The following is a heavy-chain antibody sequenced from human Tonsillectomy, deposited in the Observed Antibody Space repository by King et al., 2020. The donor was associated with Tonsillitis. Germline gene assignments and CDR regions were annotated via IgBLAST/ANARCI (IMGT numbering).Heavy chain of an antibody. V-gene: IGHV4-59*01. D-gene: IGHD6-19*01. J-gene: IGHJ5*02. CDR2: IFYSGNA. CDR3: VRTMGGQWVDL. CDR1: GGSISTYY. Sequence: QLQESGPGLVKPSETLSLTCSVSGGSISTYYWTWIRQPPGKGLEYIGTIFYSGNAKYNPSLKSRVTISVDTSKNQFSLNLNSVTAADTAVYYCVRTMGGQWVDLGGQGTLVTVSS.